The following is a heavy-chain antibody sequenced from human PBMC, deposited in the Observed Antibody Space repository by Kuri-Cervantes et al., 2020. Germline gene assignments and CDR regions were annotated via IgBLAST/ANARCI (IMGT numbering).Heavy chain of an antibody. D-gene: IGHD3-22*01. J-gene: IGHJ4*02. V-gene: IGHV4-34*01. Sequence: SETLSLTCAVYGGSFSGYYWSWIHQPPGKGLEWIGEINHSGSTNYNPSLKSRVTISVDTSKNQFSLKLSSVTAADTAVYYCARDYYDSSGTLDYWGQGTLVTVSS. CDR2: INHSGST. CDR3: ARDYYDSSGTLDY. CDR1: GGSFSGYY.